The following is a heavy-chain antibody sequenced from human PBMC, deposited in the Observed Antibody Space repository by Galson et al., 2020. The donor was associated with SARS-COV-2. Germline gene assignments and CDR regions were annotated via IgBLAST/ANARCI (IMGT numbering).Heavy chain of an antibody. Sequence: ASVTVTCQASGYTFTSYDINWVRQATAQGLEWMGWMNPNSGNTGCAQKFKGRVTLTRDTSISTAYMELSSLTSEDTAVCYCARLLSLPWVQIWLPNDGMDVWGQGTTVTGSS. CDR3: ARLLSLPWVQIWLPNDGMDV. CDR1: GYTFTSYD. D-gene: IGHD5-18*01. CDR2: MNPNSGNT. J-gene: IGHJ6*02. V-gene: IGHV1-8*01.